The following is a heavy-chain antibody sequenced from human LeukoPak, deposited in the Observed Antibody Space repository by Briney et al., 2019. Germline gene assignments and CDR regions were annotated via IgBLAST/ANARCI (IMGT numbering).Heavy chain of an antibody. CDR2: MNPNSGNT. J-gene: IGHJ4*02. D-gene: IGHD6-13*01. CDR3: ARGVSFAAAGTFSDY. Sequence: ASVKVSCKASGYTFTSYDINRVRQATGQGLEWMGWMNPNSGNTGYAQKFQGRVTMTRNTSISTVYMELSSLRSEDTAVYYCARGVSFAAAGTFSDYWGQGTLVTVSS. V-gene: IGHV1-8*01. CDR1: GYTFTSYD.